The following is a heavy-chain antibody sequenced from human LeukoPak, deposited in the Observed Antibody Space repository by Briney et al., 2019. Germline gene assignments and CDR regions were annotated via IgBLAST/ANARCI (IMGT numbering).Heavy chain of an antibody. Sequence: GGSLRLSCAASGFTVSSNYMSWVRQAPGKGLEWVSVIYSGGSTYYADSVKGRFTISRDNSKNTLYLQMNSLRAEDTAVYYCARDLAAAGYYYYYGMDVWGQGTTVTVSS. CDR3: ARDLAAAGYYYYYGMDV. D-gene: IGHD6-13*01. CDR1: GFTVSSNY. V-gene: IGHV3-53*01. CDR2: IYSGGST. J-gene: IGHJ6*02.